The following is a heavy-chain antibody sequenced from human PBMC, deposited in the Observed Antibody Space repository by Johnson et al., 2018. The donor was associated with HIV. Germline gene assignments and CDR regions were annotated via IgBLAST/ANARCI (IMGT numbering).Heavy chain of an antibody. CDR1: GFTFSSYW. D-gene: IGHD5-24*01. Sequence: VQLVESGGGLVQPGGSLRLSCAASGFTFSSYWMSWVRQAPGKGLEYVSAISSNGGSTYYANSVKGRFTISRDNSKNTLYLQMGSLRAEDMAVYCCARGGRDGYNWGQGTMVTVAS. CDR2: ISSNGGST. J-gene: IGHJ3*01. V-gene: IGHV3-64*01. CDR3: ARGGRDGYN.